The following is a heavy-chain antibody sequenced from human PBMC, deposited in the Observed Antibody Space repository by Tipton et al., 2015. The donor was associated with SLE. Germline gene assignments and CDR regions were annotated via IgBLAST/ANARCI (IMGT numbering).Heavy chain of an antibody. CDR3: ATLRGDYGDFGY. CDR2: SYYTGST. V-gene: IGHV4-59*08. D-gene: IGHD4-17*01. J-gene: IGHJ4*02. Sequence: TLSLTCTVSGGSISGYFWTWIRQPPGKGLWLIGYSYYTGSTHSDPSLKSRVTISVDMSRNQFSLNLSSVTAADTAVYYCATLRGDYGDFGYWGQGTLVTVSS. CDR1: GGSISGYF.